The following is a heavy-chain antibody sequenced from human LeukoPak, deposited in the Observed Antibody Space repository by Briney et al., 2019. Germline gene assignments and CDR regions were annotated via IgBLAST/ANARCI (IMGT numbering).Heavy chain of an antibody. D-gene: IGHD3-10*01. V-gene: IGHV1-2*02. CDR1: GYTFTGYY. Sequence: ASVKVSCEASGYTFTGYYMHWVRQAPGQGLEWMGWINPNSGGTNYAQKFQGRVTMTRDTSISTAYMELSRLRSDDTAVYYCARDPVITMVRGVENWFDPWGQGTLVTVSS. J-gene: IGHJ5*02. CDR3: ARDPVITMVRGVENWFDP. CDR2: INPNSGGT.